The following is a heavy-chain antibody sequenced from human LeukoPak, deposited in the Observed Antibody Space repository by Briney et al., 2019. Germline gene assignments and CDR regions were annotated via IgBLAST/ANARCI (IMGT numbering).Heavy chain of an antibody. CDR1: GDSIRGYY. Sequence: PSETLSLNCSVSGDSIRGYYWNWIRQPAGKGLEWIGRIYTSGSTDYKPSLKSRVTMSVDASKKWFSLKMTSLTAADTAVCYCARGVTTVQSFWYFDLWGRGTLVTVSS. D-gene: IGHD4-11*01. CDR3: ARGVTTVQSFWYFDL. CDR2: IYTSGST. V-gene: IGHV4-4*07. J-gene: IGHJ2*01.